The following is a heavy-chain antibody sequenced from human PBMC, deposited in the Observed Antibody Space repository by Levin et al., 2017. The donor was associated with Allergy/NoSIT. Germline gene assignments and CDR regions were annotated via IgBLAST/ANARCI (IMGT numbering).Heavy chain of an antibody. CDR3: ARAKYYVSQYHRSYYYGMDV. V-gene: IGHV4-30-4*01. CDR1: GGPIGSSIHY. J-gene: IGHJ6*02. CDR2: IFSSGAT. D-gene: IGHD3-10*01. Sequence: PSETLSLTCTVSGGPIGSSIHYWSWIRQPPGTGLEWIGYIFSSGATYYHPSVESRVIISIDTSKNQFSLRLSSVTAADTAVYYCARAKYYVSQYHRSYYYGMDVWGQGTTVTVSS.